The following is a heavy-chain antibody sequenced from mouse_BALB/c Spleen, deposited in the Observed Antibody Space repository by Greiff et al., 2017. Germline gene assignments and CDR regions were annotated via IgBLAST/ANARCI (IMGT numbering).Heavy chain of an antibody. V-gene: IGHV5-6-5*01. D-gene: IGHD1-1*01. CDR3: ARTDYYYGSSWYFDV. CDR2: ISSGGST. CDR1: GFTFSSYA. J-gene: IGHJ1*01. Sequence: EVMLVESGGGLVKPGGSLKLSCAASGFTFSSYAMSWVRQTPEKRLEWVASISSGGSTYYPDSVKGRFTISRDNARNILYLQMSSLRSEDTAMYYCARTDYYYGSSWYFDVWGAGTTVTVSS.